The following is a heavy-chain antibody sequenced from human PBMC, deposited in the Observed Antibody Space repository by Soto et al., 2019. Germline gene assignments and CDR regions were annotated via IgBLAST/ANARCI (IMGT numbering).Heavy chain of an antibody. D-gene: IGHD4-17*01. CDR2: IDPSDSYT. V-gene: IGHV5-10-1*01. J-gene: IGHJ3*02. Sequence: GESLKISFKGSGYSFTSYWISWVRQMPGKGLEWMGRIDPSDSYTNYSPSFQGHVTISADKSISTAYLQWSSLKASDTAMYYCATTTVTTFGSQGAFDIWGQGTMVTVSS. CDR3: ATTTVTTFGSQGAFDI. CDR1: GYSFTSYW.